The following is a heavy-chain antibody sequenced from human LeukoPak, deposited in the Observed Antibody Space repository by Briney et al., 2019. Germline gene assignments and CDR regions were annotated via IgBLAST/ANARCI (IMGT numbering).Heavy chain of an antibody. V-gene: IGHV3-30*02. CDR3: AKDLMRDRWFGES. CDR1: GFPFNYYG. CDR2: IRYDGNDK. J-gene: IGHJ5*02. D-gene: IGHD3-10*01. Sequence: GGSLRLSCAASGFPFNYYGFHWVRQAPGKGLEWVAFIRYDGNDKFYVESVKGRFTISRDTSRNTLFLQMNSLRLEDTAVYYCAKDLMRDRWFGESWGQGTLVTVSS.